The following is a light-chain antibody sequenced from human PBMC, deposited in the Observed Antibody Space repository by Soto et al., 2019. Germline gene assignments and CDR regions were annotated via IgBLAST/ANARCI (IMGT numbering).Light chain of an antibody. J-gene: IGKJ5*01. CDR2: EVS. V-gene: IGKV2D-29*01. CDR3: MQSTQLPPT. Sequence: DVVMTQSPLSLLVTLGQPASISCKSRQSLLHITGETFLFWYLQKKGQPPQLLIYEVSTRVSGVPDRFSGSGSGTDFTLKISRVETDDVGIYYCMQSTQLPPTFGQGTRLEIK. CDR1: QSLLHITGETF.